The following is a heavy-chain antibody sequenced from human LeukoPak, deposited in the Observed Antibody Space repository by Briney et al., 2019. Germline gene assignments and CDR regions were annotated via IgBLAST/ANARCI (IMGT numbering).Heavy chain of an antibody. CDR1: GFTFSSYG. V-gene: IGHV3-30*02. D-gene: IGHD1-26*01. Sequence: GGSLRLSCAASGFTFSSYGMHWVRQAPGKGLEWVAFIRYDGSNKYYADSVKGRFTISRDDSKNTLYLQMNSLRVEDTAVYYCARGYRDAFDIWGQGTMVTASS. CDR3: ARGYRDAFDI. J-gene: IGHJ3*02. CDR2: IRYDGSNK.